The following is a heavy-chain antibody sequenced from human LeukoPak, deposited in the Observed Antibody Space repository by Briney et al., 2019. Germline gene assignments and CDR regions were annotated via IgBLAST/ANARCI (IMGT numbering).Heavy chain of an antibody. CDR1: GFTFSSYS. V-gene: IGHV3-21*01. Sequence: GGSLRLSCAASGFTFSSYSMNWVRQAPGKGLEWVSSISGSSGYIYYADSVKGRFTISRDNAKNSLYLQMNSLRAEDTAVYYCARDPLSGSYGVNWFDPWGQGTLVAVSS. D-gene: IGHD1-26*01. CDR3: ARDPLSGSYGVNWFDP. CDR2: ISGSSGYI. J-gene: IGHJ5*02.